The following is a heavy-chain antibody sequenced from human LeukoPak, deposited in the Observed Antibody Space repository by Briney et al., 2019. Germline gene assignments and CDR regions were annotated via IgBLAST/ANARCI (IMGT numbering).Heavy chain of an antibody. CDR2: LYSGGSS. V-gene: IGHV3-66*01. D-gene: IGHD1-26*01. CDR3: ARSKTGSYARPFDY. J-gene: IGHJ4*02. CDR1: GVSVSSDY. Sequence: GGSLRLSCAASGVSVSSDYMSWVRQAPGKGLECVSLLYSGGSSHYTGSVKGRFTISRDKSKNMVFLQMNSLRAEDTAVYSCARSKTGSYARPFDYWGQGTLVTVSS.